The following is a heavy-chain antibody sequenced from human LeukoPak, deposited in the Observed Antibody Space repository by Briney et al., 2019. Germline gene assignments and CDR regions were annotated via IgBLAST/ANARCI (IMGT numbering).Heavy chain of an antibody. D-gene: IGHD3-16*01. J-gene: IGHJ3*02. CDR2: ISGSGRNT. CDR1: GFTFSNHG. CDR3: ARDYTPYTVYYAFDI. Sequence: GGSLRLSCAASGFTFSNHGMSWVRQAPGKGLEWVSAISGSGRNTYYADSVKGRFTISRDNSKNTLYLQMNSLRAEDTAVYYCARDYTPYTVYYAFDIWGQGTMVTVSS. V-gene: IGHV3-23*01.